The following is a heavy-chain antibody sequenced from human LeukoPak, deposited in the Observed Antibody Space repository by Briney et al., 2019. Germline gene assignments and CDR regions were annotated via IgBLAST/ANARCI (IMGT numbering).Heavy chain of an antibody. Sequence: GGSLRLSCAGSGFTFSAYWMTWVRQAPGKGLEWVSAISGSGGSTYYADSVKGRFTISRDNSKNTLYLQMNSLRAEDTAVYYCATKGPYFLSSIDYWGQGTLVTVSS. CDR3: ATKGPYFLSSIDY. CDR1: GFTFSAYW. V-gene: IGHV3-23*01. CDR2: ISGSGGST. J-gene: IGHJ4*02. D-gene: IGHD3-9*01.